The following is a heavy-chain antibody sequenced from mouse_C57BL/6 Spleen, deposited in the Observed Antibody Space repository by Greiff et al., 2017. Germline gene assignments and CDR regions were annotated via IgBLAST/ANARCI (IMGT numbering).Heavy chain of an antibody. Sequence: VQLQQSGAELVKPGASVKMSCKASGYTFTSYWITWVKQRPGQGLEWIGDIYPGSGSTNCNEKFKSKATLTVDTSSSTAYMQLSSLTSEDSAVYYCARSGTTAFDYWGEDTTLTVSS. CDR3: ARSGTTAFDY. CDR1: GYTFTSYW. D-gene: IGHD1-2*01. V-gene: IGHV1-55*01. CDR2: IYPGSGST. J-gene: IGHJ2*01.